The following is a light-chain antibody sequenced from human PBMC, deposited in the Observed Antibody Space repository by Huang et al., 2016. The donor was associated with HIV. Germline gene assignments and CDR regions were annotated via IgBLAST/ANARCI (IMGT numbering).Light chain of an antibody. V-gene: IGKV1-12*01. J-gene: IGKJ5*01. Sequence: DIQMTQSPSSVSASVGDGVTITCRARQSISSWLAWYQQKPGKAPNLLIYTASSLHTGVPARFSGSGSETDFTLTITSLQPEDFATYYCQQANSFPLTFGQGTRLEIK. CDR2: TAS. CDR1: QSISSW. CDR3: QQANSFPLT.